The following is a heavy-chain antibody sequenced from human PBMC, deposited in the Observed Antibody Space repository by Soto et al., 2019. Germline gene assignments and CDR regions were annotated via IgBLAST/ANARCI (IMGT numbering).Heavy chain of an antibody. CDR1: GFTFSSYT. Sequence: PGGSLRLSCAASGFTFSSYTMNWVRHAAGKGLEWVAGISYDGSNKYSPDSVKRRFTISIDHYMNTLYLQMTSLRAEDTAVYYCASFGSGSFDYWGPGTLVTLSS. J-gene: IGHJ4*02. D-gene: IGHD3-3*01. CDR2: ISYDGSNK. CDR3: ASFGSGSFDY. V-gene: IGHV3-30-3*01.